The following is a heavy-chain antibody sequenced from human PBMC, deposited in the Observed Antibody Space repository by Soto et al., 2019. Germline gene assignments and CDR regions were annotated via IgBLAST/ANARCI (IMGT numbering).Heavy chain of an antibody. V-gene: IGHV1-18*01. J-gene: IGHJ6*02. Sequence: QVQLVQSGDEVKKPGASVKVSCKAYGYIFVNYGIAWVRQAPGQVLEWMGWISPYTGNTHSASKVQGRLTMTTDTSTSTAYMDLGSLTSDDTAVYYCVMVDNYVTPTPQDVWGQGTTVTVSS. D-gene: IGHD3-16*01. CDR1: GYIFVNYG. CDR3: VMVDNYVTPTPQDV. CDR2: ISPYTGNT.